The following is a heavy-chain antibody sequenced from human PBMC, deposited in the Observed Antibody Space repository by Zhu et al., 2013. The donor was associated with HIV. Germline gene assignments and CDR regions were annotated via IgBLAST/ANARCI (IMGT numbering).Heavy chain of an antibody. Sequence: QVQLVQSGAEVKKLGLSEGLLHGFCYTFTTYGISWVRQAPGQGLEWMGWISTYNGDTNYAQRFQGRVTMTTDTYSTTAYMDLRSLRSDDTAVYYCARDPDAAFDPVGVPAALKRIDYWGPGNPGHRLV. V-gene: IGHV1-18*01. D-gene: IGHD2-2*01. CDR1: YTFTTYG. CDR3: ARDPDAAFDPVGVPAALKRIDY. CDR2: ISTYNGDT. J-gene: IGHJ4*02.